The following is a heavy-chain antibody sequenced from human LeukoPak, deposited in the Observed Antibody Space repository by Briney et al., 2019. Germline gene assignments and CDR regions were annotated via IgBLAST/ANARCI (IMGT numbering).Heavy chain of an antibody. CDR1: GFTFSDHY. J-gene: IGHJ3*02. CDR3: ARRLPGDGSDI. CDR2: ITSKPYSYAT. Sequence: GGSLRLSCAASGFTFSDHYMDWVRQAPGKGLEWVGRITSKPYSYATEYAASVKGGFTISRDDSRNSLYLQLNSLKSEDTAVYYCARRLPGDGSDIWGQGTMVTVSS. V-gene: IGHV3-72*01.